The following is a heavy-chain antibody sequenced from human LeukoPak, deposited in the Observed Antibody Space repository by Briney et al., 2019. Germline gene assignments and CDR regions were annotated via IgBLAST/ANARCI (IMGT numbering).Heavy chain of an antibody. V-gene: IGHV1-69*13. J-gene: IGHJ4*02. CDR2: IIPIFGTA. CDR1: GGTFSSYA. CDR3: ARDTVYSGSHSAALD. D-gene: IGHD1-26*01. Sequence: ASVKVSCKASGGTFSSYAISWVRQAPGQGLEWMGGIIPIFGTANYAQKFQGRVTITADESTSTAYMELSSLRSEDTAVYYCARDTVYSGSHSAALDWGQGTLVTVSS.